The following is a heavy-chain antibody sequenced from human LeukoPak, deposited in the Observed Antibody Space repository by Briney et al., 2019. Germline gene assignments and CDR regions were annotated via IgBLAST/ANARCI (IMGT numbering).Heavy chain of an antibody. CDR2: IYTSGST. V-gene: IGHV4-4*09. CDR3: AREIATTPGAFDI. Sequence: SETLSLTCTVSGGSISSYYWSWIRQPPGKGLEWIGYIYTSGSTNYNPSLKSRVTISVDTSKNQFSLKLSSVTAADTAVYYCAREIATTPGAFDIWGQGTMVTVSS. D-gene: IGHD5-24*01. CDR1: GGSISSYY. J-gene: IGHJ3*02.